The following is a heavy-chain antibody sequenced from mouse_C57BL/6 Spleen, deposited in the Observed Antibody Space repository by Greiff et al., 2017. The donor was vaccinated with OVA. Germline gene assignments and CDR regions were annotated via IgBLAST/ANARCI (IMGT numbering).Heavy chain of an antibody. CDR2: ISSGGDYI. CDR1: GFTFSSYA. J-gene: IGHJ4*01. Sequence: EVQRVESGEGLVKPGGSLKLSCAASGFTFSSYAMSWVRQTPEKRLEWVAYISSGGDYIYYADTVKGRFTISRDNARNTLYLQMSSLKSEDTAMYYCTRDRGTTVVESAMDYWGQGTSVTVSS. D-gene: IGHD1-1*01. CDR3: TRDRGTTVVESAMDY. V-gene: IGHV5-9-1*02.